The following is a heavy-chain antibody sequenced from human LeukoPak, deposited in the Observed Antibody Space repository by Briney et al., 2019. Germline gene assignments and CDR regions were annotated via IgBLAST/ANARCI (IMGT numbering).Heavy chain of an antibody. CDR3: ARGSSGWYSDYGMDV. D-gene: IGHD6-19*01. Sequence: GGSLRLSCAASGFTFSSYAMHWVRQAPGKGLEWVAVISYDGSNKYYADSVKGRSTISRDNSKNTLYLQMNSLRAEDTAVYYCARGSSGWYSDYGMDVWGQGTTVTVSS. CDR1: GFTFSSYA. J-gene: IGHJ6*02. CDR2: ISYDGSNK. V-gene: IGHV3-30-3*01.